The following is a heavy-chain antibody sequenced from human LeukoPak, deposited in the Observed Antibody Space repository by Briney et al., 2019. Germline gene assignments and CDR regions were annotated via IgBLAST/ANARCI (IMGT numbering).Heavy chain of an antibody. D-gene: IGHD1-26*01. CDR3: TTDGPPIVGATFPDY. J-gene: IGHJ4*02. V-gene: IGHV3-15*01. Sequence: PGGSLRLSCAASGFTFSNAWMSWVRQAPGKGLEWVGRIKSKTDGGTTDYAAPVKGRFTISRDDSKNTLYLQMNSLKTEDTAVYYCTTDGPPIVGATFPDYWGQGTLVTVSS. CDR1: GFTFSNAW. CDR2: IKSKTDGGTT.